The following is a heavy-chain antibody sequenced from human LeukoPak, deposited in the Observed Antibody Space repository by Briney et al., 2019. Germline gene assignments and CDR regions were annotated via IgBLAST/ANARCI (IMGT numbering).Heavy chain of an antibody. CDR2: IKEDGSEK. Sequence: GGSLRLSCAASGFLFSRYWMSWVRQAPGKGLEWVANIKEDGSEKYYVESMKGRFTISRDNVKNSLYLQINSRRAEDTAVYYCARDSFETDIDYWGQGTLVTVSS. J-gene: IGHJ4*02. V-gene: IGHV3-7*01. D-gene: IGHD1-14*01. CDR3: ARDSFETDIDY. CDR1: GFLFSRYW.